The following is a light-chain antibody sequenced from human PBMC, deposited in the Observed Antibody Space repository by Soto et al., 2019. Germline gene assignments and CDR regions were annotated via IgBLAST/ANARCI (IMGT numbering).Light chain of an antibody. CDR2: GVS. Sequence: EIVMTQSPATLSVSPGERATLSCRASQSLNSNLAWYQQKPGQAPRLLIYGVSTRATGVPARFSGSGSGTEFTLAITIVQSEDFAVYYCQQYNDWWTFGQGTKVEIK. J-gene: IGKJ1*01. V-gene: IGKV3-15*01. CDR1: QSLNSN. CDR3: QQYNDWWT.